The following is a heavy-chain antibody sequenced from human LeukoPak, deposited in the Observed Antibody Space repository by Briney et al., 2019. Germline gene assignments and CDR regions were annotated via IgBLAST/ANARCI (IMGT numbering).Heavy chain of an antibody. CDR2: IIPILGIA. Sequence: GASVKVSCKASGGTFSSYAISWVRQAPGQGLEWMGRIIPILGIANYAQKFQGRVTITADKSTSTAYMELSSLRSEDTAVYYCARGATVTISANWFDPWGQGTLVTVSS. J-gene: IGHJ5*02. D-gene: IGHD4-17*01. CDR1: GGTFSSYA. V-gene: IGHV1-69*04. CDR3: ARGATVTISANWFDP.